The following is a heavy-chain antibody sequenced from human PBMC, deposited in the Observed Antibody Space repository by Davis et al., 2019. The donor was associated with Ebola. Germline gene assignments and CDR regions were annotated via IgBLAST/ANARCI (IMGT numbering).Heavy chain of an antibody. V-gene: IGHV3-7*04. CDR3: ARGGLAYCGGDCYALDY. J-gene: IGHJ4*02. D-gene: IGHD2-21*02. Sequence: GESLKISCAASGFTFSAMHWVRQAPGKGLEWVANIKQDGGEKYYVDSVKGRFTISRDNAKNSLYLQMNSLRAEDTAVYYCARGGLAYCGGDCYALDYWGQGTLVTVSS. CDR1: GFTFSA. CDR2: IKQDGGEK.